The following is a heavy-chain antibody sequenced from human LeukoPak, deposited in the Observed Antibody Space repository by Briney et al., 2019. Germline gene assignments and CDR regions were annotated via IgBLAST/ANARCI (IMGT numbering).Heavy chain of an antibody. Sequence: LETLSLTCTVSGGSMTTHHWNWIRQTPGEGLEWIGYVFDSGRTKEKPSLKSRVTLSADTSKNQLSLRLSSVTAADTAVYYCTTIKRGNIFGYFDFWGQGILVTVSS. CDR1: GGSMTTHH. CDR2: VFDSGRT. D-gene: IGHD5-18*01. J-gene: IGHJ4*02. V-gene: IGHV4-59*11. CDR3: TTIKRGNIFGYFDF.